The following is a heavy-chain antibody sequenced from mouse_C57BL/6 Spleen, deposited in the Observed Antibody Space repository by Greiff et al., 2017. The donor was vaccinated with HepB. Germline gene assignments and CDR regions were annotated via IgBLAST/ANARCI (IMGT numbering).Heavy chain of an antibody. D-gene: IGHD1-1*02. CDR1: GYTFTSYW. CDR3: ASTIHRSNFDY. J-gene: IGHJ2*01. V-gene: IGHV1-80*01. CDR2: IHPDDGDT. Sequence: VQLQQPGAELVKPGASVKISCKASGYTFTSYWMHWVKQRPGQGLEWIGQIHPDDGDTNYNEKFKGKATLTVDKSSSTAYMQLSSLTSEDSAVYFCASTIHRSNFDYWGQGTTLTVSS.